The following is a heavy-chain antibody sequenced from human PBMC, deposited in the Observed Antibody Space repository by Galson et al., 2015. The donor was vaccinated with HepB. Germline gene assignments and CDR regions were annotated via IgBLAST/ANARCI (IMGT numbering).Heavy chain of an antibody. D-gene: IGHD3-3*01. CDR2: IDPSDSYT. CDR3: ARLLDYDFWSGYYDDY. V-gene: IGHV5-10-1*01. CDR1: GYSFTSYW. Sequence: QSGAEVIKPGESLRISCKGSGYSFTSYWISWVRQMPGKGLEWMGRIDPSDSYTNYSPSFQGHVTISADKSISTAYLQWSSLKASDTAMYYCARLLDYDFWSGYYDDYWGQGTLVTVSS. J-gene: IGHJ4*02.